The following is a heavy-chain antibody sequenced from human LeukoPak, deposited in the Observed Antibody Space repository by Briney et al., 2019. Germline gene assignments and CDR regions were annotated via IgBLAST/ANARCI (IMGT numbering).Heavy chain of an antibody. D-gene: IGHD3-10*01. V-gene: IGHV4-39*01. CDR3: ARHRIGITMVRGVIIRGYDY. CDR1: GGSISSSSYY. Sequence: SETLSLTCTVSGGSISSSSYYWGWIRQPPGKGLEWIGSIYYSGSTYYNPSLKSRVTISVDTSKNQFSLKLSSVTAADTAVYYCARHRIGITMVRGVIIRGYDYWGQGTLVTVSS. CDR2: IYYSGST. J-gene: IGHJ4*02.